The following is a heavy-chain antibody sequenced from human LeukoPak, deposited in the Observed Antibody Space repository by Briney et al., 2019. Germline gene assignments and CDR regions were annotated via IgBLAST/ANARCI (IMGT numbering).Heavy chain of an antibody. J-gene: IGHJ6*03. V-gene: IGHV3-7*01. CDR2: IKQDGSEK. CDR3: ARGYYYGSGSYKGPGYYYYYMDV. Sequence: PGGSLRLSCAASGFTFSSYSMNWVRQAPGKGLEWVANIKQDGSEKYYVDSVKGRFTISRDNAKNSLYLQMNSLRAEDTAVYYCARGYYYGSGSYKGPGYYYYYMDVWGKGTTVTVSS. CDR1: GFTFSSYS. D-gene: IGHD3-10*01.